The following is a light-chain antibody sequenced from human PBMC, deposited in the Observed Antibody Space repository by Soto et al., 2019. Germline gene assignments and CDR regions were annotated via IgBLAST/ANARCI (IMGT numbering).Light chain of an antibody. CDR3: CSYAGSYTWV. CDR2: DVN. Sequence: QSALTQPRSVSGSPGQSVTISCTGTSSDVGGYNYVSWYQQHPGKAPKVMIYDVNKRPSGVPDRFSGSQSGSAASLTISGLQAEDGADYYCCSYAGSYTWVFGGGTKLTVL. J-gene: IGLJ3*02. CDR1: SSDVGGYNY. V-gene: IGLV2-11*01.